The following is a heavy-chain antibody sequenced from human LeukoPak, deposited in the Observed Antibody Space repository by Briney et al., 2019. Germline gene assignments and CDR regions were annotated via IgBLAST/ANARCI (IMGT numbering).Heavy chain of an antibody. CDR3: TRVEETATTAAIIRKYSYYYYYMDV. V-gene: IGHV3-7*01. Sequence: PGGSLRLSCAASGFTVSSNYMSWVRQALGKGLEWVANIKQDGSEKHYVDSVKGRFTISRDNAKNSLCLQMSSLRAEDTAVYYCTRVEETATTAAIIRKYSYYYYYMDVWGKGNTVTVSS. CDR2: IKQDGSEK. J-gene: IGHJ6*03. CDR1: GFTVSSNY. D-gene: IGHD4-11*01.